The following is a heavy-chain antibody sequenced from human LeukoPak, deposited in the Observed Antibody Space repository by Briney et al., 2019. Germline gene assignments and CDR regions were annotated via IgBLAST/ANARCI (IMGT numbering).Heavy chain of an antibody. CDR2: ISSSGSTI. Sequence: HLGGSLRLSCAASGFTFSTYEMNWVRRAPGKGLEWVSYISSSGSTIYYADSVKGRFTISRDNAKNSLYLQMNSLRAEDTAVYHCARNMAAAGRGMDVWGQGTTVTVSS. J-gene: IGHJ6*02. CDR3: ARNMAAAGRGMDV. D-gene: IGHD6-13*01. V-gene: IGHV3-48*03. CDR1: GFTFSTYE.